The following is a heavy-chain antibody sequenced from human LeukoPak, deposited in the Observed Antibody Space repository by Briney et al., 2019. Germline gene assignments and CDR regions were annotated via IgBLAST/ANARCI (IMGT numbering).Heavy chain of an antibody. Sequence: GGSLRLSCAASGFTFNTYWMSWVRQAPGKGLEWVANIKEDETEKYYVDSVKGRFTISRDNSKNTLYLQMNSLRAEDTAVYYCAKASYGGYVAYYYYMDVWGKGTTVTISS. J-gene: IGHJ6*03. D-gene: IGHD5-12*01. CDR1: GFTFNTYW. CDR3: AKASYGGYVAYYYYMDV. CDR2: IKEDETEK. V-gene: IGHV3-7*01.